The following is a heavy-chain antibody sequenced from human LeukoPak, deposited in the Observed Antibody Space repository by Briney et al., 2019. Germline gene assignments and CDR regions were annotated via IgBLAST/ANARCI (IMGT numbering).Heavy chain of an antibody. V-gene: IGHV1-69*05. J-gene: IGHJ4*02. CDR2: IIPIFGTA. CDR1: GGTFSSYA. CDR3: ASSQGRAYYYDSSAHY. D-gene: IGHD3-22*01. Sequence: SVKVSCKASGGTFSSYAISWVRQAPGQGLEWMGRIIPIFGTANYAQKFQGRVTITTDESTSTAYMELSSLRSEDTAVYYCASSQGRAYYYDSSAHYWGQGTLVTVSS.